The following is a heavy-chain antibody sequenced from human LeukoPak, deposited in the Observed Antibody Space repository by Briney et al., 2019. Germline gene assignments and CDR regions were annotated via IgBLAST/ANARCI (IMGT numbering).Heavy chain of an antibody. CDR2: IYTSGST. Sequence: SETLSLTCTVSGGSISSSSYCWSWIRQPAGKGLEWIGRIYTSGSTNYNPSLNSRVTISIDTSKNQFSLSLSSVTAADTAVYYCARVSPSGVWDVWGQGTTVTVSS. V-gene: IGHV4-61*02. CDR1: GGSISSSSYC. J-gene: IGHJ6*02. D-gene: IGHD3-10*01. CDR3: ARVSPSGVWDV.